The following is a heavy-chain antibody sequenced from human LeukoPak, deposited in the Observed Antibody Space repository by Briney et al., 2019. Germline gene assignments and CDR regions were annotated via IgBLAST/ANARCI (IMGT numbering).Heavy chain of an antibody. D-gene: IGHD2-2*01. Sequence: ASVKVSCKASGYTFTGYYMHWVRQAPGQGLEWMGWINPNSGGTNYAQKFQGRVTMTRDTSISTAYMELSRLRSDDTAVYCCARMDCSSTSCPLGGAFDIWGQGTMVTVSS. CDR2: INPNSGGT. CDR1: GYTFTGYY. CDR3: ARMDCSSTSCPLGGAFDI. V-gene: IGHV1-2*02. J-gene: IGHJ3*02.